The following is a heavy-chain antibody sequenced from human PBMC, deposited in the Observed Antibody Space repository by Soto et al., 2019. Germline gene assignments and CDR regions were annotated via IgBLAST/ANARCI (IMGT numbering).Heavy chain of an antibody. CDR2: ISYDGSNK. D-gene: IGHD2-2*01. CDR1: GFTFSSYA. V-gene: IGHV3-30-3*01. J-gene: IGHJ6*02. CDR3: ARDSCSSTSCYYYYYYYGMDV. Sequence: AGGSLRLSCAASGFTFSSYAMHWVRQAPGKGLEWVAVISYDGSNKYYADSVKGRFTISRDNSKNTLYLQMNSLRAEDTAVYYCARDSCSSTSCYYYYYYYGMDVWGQGTTVTVSS.